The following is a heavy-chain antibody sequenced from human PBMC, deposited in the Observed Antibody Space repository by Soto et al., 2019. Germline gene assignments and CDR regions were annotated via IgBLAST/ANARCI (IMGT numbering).Heavy chain of an antibody. CDR1: GFTFSSYW. CDR2: IKQDGSEK. Sequence: GGSLRLSCAASGFTFSSYWMSWVRQAPGKGLEWVANIKQDGSEKYYVDSVKGRFTISRDKAKNSLYLQMNSLRAEDTAVYYCARGWENSWIQLWSRAYYGMGVWGQGTTVTVSS. CDR3: ARGWENSWIQLWSRAYYGMGV. V-gene: IGHV3-7*03. D-gene: IGHD5-18*01. J-gene: IGHJ6*02.